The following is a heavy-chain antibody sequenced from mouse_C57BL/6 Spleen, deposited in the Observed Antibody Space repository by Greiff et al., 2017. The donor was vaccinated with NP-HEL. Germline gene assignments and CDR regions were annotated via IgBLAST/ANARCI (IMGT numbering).Heavy chain of an antibody. CDR2: IYPGGGDT. V-gene: IGHV1-82*01. D-gene: IGHD2-2*01. Sequence: VQLQQSGPELVKPGASVKISCKASGYAFSSSWMNWVKQRPGKGLEWIGRIYPGGGDTNYNGKFKGKATLTVDKSSSTAYMQLSSLTSEDSAVYFCERSPSTMVTTQFAYWGQGTLVTVSA. CDR3: ERSPSTMVTTQFAY. J-gene: IGHJ3*01. CDR1: GYAFSSSW.